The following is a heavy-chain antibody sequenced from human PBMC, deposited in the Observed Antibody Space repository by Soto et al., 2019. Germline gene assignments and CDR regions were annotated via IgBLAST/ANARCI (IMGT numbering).Heavy chain of an antibody. CDR1: GDTFSRHT. V-gene: IGHV1-69*02. CDR2: FIPILGIA. Sequence: QVQLVQSGAEVKKPGSSVKVSCKASGDTFSRHTISWVRQAPGKGLDGTGRFIPILGIANYAQNFQGRVTITADKSTSTAYMDLSSLRSEDTAVYYCARVAEMGTVTKGYYYYMDVWGKGTTVTVSS. D-gene: IGHD4-17*01. J-gene: IGHJ6*03. CDR3: ARVAEMGTVTKGYYYYMDV.